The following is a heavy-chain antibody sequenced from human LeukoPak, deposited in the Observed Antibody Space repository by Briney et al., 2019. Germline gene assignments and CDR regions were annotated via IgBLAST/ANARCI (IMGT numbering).Heavy chain of an antibody. Sequence: ASVKVSCKASGYTFTSYGISWVRQAPGQGLEWMGWISAYNGNTNYAQKLQGRVTMTTDTSTSTAYMELRSLRSDDTAVYYCARDPDCSSTSCYGAFDIWGQGTMVTVST. CDR1: GYTFTSYG. D-gene: IGHD2-2*01. J-gene: IGHJ3*02. V-gene: IGHV1-18*01. CDR3: ARDPDCSSTSCYGAFDI. CDR2: ISAYNGNT.